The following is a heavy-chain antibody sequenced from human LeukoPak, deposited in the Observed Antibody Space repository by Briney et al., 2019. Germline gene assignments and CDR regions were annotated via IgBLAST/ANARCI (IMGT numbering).Heavy chain of an antibody. CDR1: GYTFTGYY. D-gene: IGHD6-13*01. J-gene: IGHJ4*02. CDR2: INPNSGGT. V-gene: IGHV1-2*02. CDR3: ARAAAAGIYVLFDY. Sequence: ASVKVSCKASGYTFTGYYMHWVRQAPGQGLEWMGWINPNSGGTNYAQKFQGRVTMTRDTSISTAYMELSRLRSDDTAVYYCARAAAAGIYVLFDYWGQGTLVTVSS.